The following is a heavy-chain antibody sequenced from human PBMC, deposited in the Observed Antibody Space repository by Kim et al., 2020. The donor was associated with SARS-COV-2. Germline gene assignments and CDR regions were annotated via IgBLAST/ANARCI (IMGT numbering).Heavy chain of an antibody. CDR3: ASVRHEYYDYVWGSYQY. J-gene: IGHJ4*02. CDR1: GFTFSSYW. V-gene: IGHV3-74*01. Sequence: GGSLRLSCAASGFTFSSYWMHWVRQAPGKGLVWVSRINSDGSSTSYADSVKGRFTISRDNAKNTLYLQMNSLRAEDTAVYYCASVRHEYYDYVWGSYQYWGQGTLVTVSS. CDR2: INSDGSST. D-gene: IGHD3-16*02.